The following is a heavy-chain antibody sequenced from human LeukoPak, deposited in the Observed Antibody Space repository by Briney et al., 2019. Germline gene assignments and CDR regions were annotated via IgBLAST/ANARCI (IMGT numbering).Heavy chain of an antibody. D-gene: IGHD1-26*01. CDR3: AREVGATTLYYYYYYMAV. V-gene: IGHV4-38-2*02. J-gene: IGHJ6*03. Sequence: SETLSLTCAVSGYSISSGYYWGWIRQPPGKGLEWIGSIYHSGSTYYNPSLKSRVTISVYTSKNQFSLKVSSVTAADTAVYYCAREVGATTLYYYYYYMAVWGKGTTVTVSS. CDR1: GYSISSGYY. CDR2: IYHSGST.